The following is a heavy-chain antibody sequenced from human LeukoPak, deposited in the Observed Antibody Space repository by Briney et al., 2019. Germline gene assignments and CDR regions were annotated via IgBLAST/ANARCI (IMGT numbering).Heavy chain of an antibody. V-gene: IGHV4-34*01. CDR3: ASLVVVVAPQEGWFDP. CDR2: INHSGST. Sequence: SETLSLTCAVHGGSFSGYYWSWIRQPPGKGLEWIGEINHSGSTNYNPSLKSRVTISVDTSKKQFSLKLSSVTAADTAVYYCASLVVVVAPQEGWFDPWGQGTLVTVSS. J-gene: IGHJ5*02. D-gene: IGHD2-15*01. CDR1: GGSFSGYY.